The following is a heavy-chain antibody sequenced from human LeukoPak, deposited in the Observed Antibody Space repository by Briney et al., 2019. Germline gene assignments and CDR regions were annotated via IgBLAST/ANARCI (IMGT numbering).Heavy chain of an antibody. Sequence: GGYLRLSCTASGFSINGYWIHWVRQAPGKGLVWVSRIRSEGRPTDYADLVKGRFTVSRDNAKNTAYLEMNSLTADDTAVYYCARVYYPTSDESRLHGMDVWGHGTTVTVSS. CDR2: IRSEGRPT. CDR1: GFSINGYW. CDR3: ARVYYPTSDESRLHGMDV. J-gene: IGHJ6*02. D-gene: IGHD3-10*01. V-gene: IGHV3-74*01.